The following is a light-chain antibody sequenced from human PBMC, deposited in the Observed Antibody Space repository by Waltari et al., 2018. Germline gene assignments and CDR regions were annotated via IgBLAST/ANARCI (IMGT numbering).Light chain of an antibody. CDR3: QQYDITPLP. CDR2: GAS. CDR1: QTVRTTY. Sequence: EIVLTQSPGTLSLSPGERATLSCRASQTVRTTYLAWYQQKPGQAPTLLIYGASSRAAGIPDRCSGRGSGADFSLTISSLEPEDFAVYYGQQYDITPLPFGGGTKVEIK. J-gene: IGKJ4*01. V-gene: IGKV3-20*01.